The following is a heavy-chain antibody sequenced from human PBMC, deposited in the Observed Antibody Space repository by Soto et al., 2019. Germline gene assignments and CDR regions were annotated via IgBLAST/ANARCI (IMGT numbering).Heavy chain of an antibody. CDR2: IYPGDSDT. J-gene: IGHJ5*02. V-gene: IGHV5-51*01. CDR1: GYSFTSYW. Sequence: GESLKISCKGSGYSFTSYWIGWVRQMPGKGLEWMGIIYPGDSDTRYSPSFQGQVTISADKSISTAYLQWSSLKASDTAMYYCARLGYFSGGSCYYPWMDWFDPGGQGTLDTVSS. D-gene: IGHD2-15*01. CDR3: ARLGYFSGGSCYYPWMDWFDP.